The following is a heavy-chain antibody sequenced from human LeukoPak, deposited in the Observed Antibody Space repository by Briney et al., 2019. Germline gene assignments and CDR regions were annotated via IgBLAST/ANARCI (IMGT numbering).Heavy chain of an antibody. Sequence: SVKVSCKASGYTFTSYGISWVRQAPGQGLEWMGWISAYNGNTNYAQKLQGRVTMTTDTSTSTAYMELRSLRSDDTAVYYCARDKSRRVRGVIISPPYGYWGQGTLVTVSS. J-gene: IGHJ4*02. CDR2: ISAYNGNT. CDR3: ARDKSRRVRGVIISPPYGY. CDR1: GYTFTSYG. D-gene: IGHD3-10*01. V-gene: IGHV1-18*04.